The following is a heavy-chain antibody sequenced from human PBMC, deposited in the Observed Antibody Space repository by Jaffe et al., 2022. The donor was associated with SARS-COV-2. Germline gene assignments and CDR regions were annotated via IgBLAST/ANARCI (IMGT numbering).Heavy chain of an antibody. J-gene: IGHJ4*02. D-gene: IGHD2-8*02. CDR3: AKARTTGGSRDGFEF. CDR2: TSGSGATT. CDR1: EFTFSTYA. Sequence: EVQVLESGGDLVEPGGSLRLSCAASEFTFSTYAMSWVRQAPGKGLEWISSTSGSGATTYYADSVKGRFTVSRDNSKNTLYVQMNSLRVEDTAVYYCAKARTTGGSRDGFEFWGQGTLVTVSS. V-gene: IGHV3-23*01.